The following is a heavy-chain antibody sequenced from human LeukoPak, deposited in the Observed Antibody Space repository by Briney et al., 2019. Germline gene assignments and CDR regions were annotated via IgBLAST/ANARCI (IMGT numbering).Heavy chain of an antibody. CDR2: IWYDGSNK. Sequence: GGSLRLSCAASGFTFSSYGMHWVRQAPGKGLEWVAVIWYDGSNKYYADSVKGRFTISRDNSKNTLYLQMNSLRAEDTAVYYCAKSDSGSYPGGFAYWGQGTLVTVSS. J-gene: IGHJ4*02. D-gene: IGHD1-26*01. CDR3: AKSDSGSYPGGFAY. V-gene: IGHV3-30*02. CDR1: GFTFSSYG.